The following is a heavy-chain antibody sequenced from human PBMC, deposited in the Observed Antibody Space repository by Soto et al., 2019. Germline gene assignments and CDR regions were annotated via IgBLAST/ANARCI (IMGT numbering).Heavy chain of an antibody. CDR2: INHSGST. V-gene: IGHV4-34*01. Sequence: SETLSLTCAVYGGSFSGYYWSWIRQPPGKGLEWIGEINHSGSTNYNPSLKSRVTISVDTSKNQFSLKLSSVTAADTAVYYCARGRSIVATIPALDYWGQGTLVTVSS. CDR3: ARGRSIVATIPALDY. CDR1: GGSFSGYY. D-gene: IGHD5-12*01. J-gene: IGHJ4*02.